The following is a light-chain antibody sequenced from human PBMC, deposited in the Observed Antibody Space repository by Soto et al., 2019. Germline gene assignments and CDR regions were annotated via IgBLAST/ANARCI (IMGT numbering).Light chain of an antibody. Sequence: DNQMTQSPSTLSASVGDRVTITCRASQSISSWLAWYQQKPGKAPNLLIYDVSSLESGVPSRFSGSGSGTEFILTISSLQPDDFATYYCQQYDSYSWTFGQGTKVDIK. CDR3: QQYDSYSWT. J-gene: IGKJ1*01. CDR1: QSISSW. V-gene: IGKV1-5*01. CDR2: DVS.